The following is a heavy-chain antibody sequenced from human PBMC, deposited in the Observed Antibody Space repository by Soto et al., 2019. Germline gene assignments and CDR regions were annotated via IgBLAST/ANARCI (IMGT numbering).Heavy chain of an antibody. Sequence: LCGGSISSYYWSWIRQPPGKGLEWIGYIYYSGSTNYNPSLKSRVTISVDTSKNQFSLKLSSVTAADTAVYYCASAPPHYWGQGTLVTVSS. J-gene: IGHJ4*02. CDR3: ASAPPHY. V-gene: IGHV4-59*01. CDR1: GGSISSYY. CDR2: IYYSGST.